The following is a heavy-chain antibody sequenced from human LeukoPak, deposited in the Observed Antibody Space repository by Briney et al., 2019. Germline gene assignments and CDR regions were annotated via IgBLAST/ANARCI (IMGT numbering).Heavy chain of an antibody. V-gene: IGHV4-61*02. Sequence: PSETLSLTCTVSGGSISSGSYYWRWIRQPAGKGLEWIGRIYTSGTTYYNPSLKSRVTISADTSKNHFSLKLSSVTAADTAVYYCARPGHSYYYMDVWGKGTTVTVSS. D-gene: IGHD1-1*01. CDR2: IYTSGTT. CDR3: ARPGHSYYYMDV. J-gene: IGHJ6*03. CDR1: GGSISSGSYY.